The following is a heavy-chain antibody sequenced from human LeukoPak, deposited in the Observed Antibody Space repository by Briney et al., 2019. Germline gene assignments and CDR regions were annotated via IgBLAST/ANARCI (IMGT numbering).Heavy chain of an antibody. Sequence: PGGSLRLSCAASGFTFSSYAMHWVRQAPGKGLEWVAVISYDGSNRYYADSAKGRFTISRDNSKNTPYLQMNSLRAEDTAVYYCASTRSHYYYYGMDVWGKGTTVTVSS. CDR2: ISYDGSNR. CDR3: ASTRSHYYYYGMDV. V-gene: IGHV3-30*04. CDR1: GFTFSSYA. J-gene: IGHJ6*04.